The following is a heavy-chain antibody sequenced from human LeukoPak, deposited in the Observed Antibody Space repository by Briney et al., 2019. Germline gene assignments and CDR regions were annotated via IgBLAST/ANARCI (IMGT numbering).Heavy chain of an antibody. CDR1: GGSISSSIYY. CDR3: ARYYYGSGSYYYFDY. D-gene: IGHD3-10*01. J-gene: IGHJ4*02. V-gene: IGHV4-39*01. CDR2: IYYSGNT. Sequence: SETLPLTCTVSGGSISSSIYYWGWIRQPPGKGLEWIGNIYYSGNTYYNPSLKSRVTISVDTSKNQFSLKLSSVTAADTAVYYCARYYYGSGSYYYFDYWGQGTLVTVSS.